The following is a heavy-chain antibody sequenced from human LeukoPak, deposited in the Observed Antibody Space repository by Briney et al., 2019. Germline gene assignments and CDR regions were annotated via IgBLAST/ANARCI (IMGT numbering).Heavy chain of an antibody. D-gene: IGHD3-22*01. CDR2: ISGGSDTI. J-gene: IGHJ6*03. CDR3: ARLDRYYFDSSGYTYYYYMDV. CDR1: GFTFSSHS. V-gene: IGHV3-48*01. Sequence: GGSLRLSCEASGFTFSSHSMNWVRQAPGKGLEWVSYISGGSDTIYYADSVKGRFTISRDNAENSLYLQMSSLRAEDTAVYYCARLDRYYFDSSGYTYYYYMDVWGKRTTVTVSS.